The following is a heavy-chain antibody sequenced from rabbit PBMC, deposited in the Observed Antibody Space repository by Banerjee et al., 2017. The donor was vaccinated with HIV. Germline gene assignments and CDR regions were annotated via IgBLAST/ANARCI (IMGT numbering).Heavy chain of an antibody. CDR3: ARDHAGYGYDGEYTL. CDR2: INTISGDT. Sequence: QEQLEESGGDLVKPEGSLTLTCTASGFSFSNGYVMCWVRQAPGKGLEWIACINTISGDTVYATWAKGRFTISKASWTTVTLQMSSLTAADTATYFCARDHAGYGYDGEYTLWGPGTLVT. CDR1: GFSFSNGYV. V-gene: IGHV1S45*01. J-gene: IGHJ4*01. D-gene: IGHD6-1*01.